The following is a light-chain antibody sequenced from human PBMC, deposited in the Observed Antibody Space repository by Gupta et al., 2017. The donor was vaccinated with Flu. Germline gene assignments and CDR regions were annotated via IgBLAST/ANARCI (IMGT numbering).Light chain of an antibody. CDR2: TAS. CDR1: QSITSW. J-gene: IGKJ1*01. V-gene: IGKV1-5*03. Sequence: DIQMTQSPSTLSASVGDRVTITCRASQSITSWLAWYQQKPGKAPKLLIYTASSLKFGVPSRFGGSGSGTEFTLTISSLQPDEVATYYCQQEINSPWTFGQGTKVEIK. CDR3: QQEINSPWT.